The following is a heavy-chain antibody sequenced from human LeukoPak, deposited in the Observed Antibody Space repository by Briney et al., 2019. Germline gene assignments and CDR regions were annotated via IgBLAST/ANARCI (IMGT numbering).Heavy chain of an antibody. D-gene: IGHD1-14*01. CDR1: GGSISSYY. V-gene: IGHV4-59*01. Sequence: PSETLSLTCTVSGGSISSYYWSWIRQPPGKGLEWIGYIYYSGSTNYNPSLKSRVTISVDASKNQFSLKLSSVTAADTAVYYCARDPDGPLPWFDPWGQGTLVTVSS. CDR3: ARDPDGPLPWFDP. CDR2: IYYSGST. J-gene: IGHJ5*02.